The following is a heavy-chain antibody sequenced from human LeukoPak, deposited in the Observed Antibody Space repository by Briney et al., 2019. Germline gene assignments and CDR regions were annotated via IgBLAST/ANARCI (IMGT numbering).Heavy chain of an antibody. CDR2: ISYDGSNK. Sequence: PGRSLRLSCAASGFTFSSYAMNWVRQAPGKWLEWVAFISYDGSNKHYADSVKGRFTISRDNSKNTLYLQMNSLRPEDTAVYYCARARFGYNRGPFDYWGQGILVTVSS. V-gene: IGHV3-30-3*01. D-gene: IGHD5-24*01. CDR3: ARARFGYNRGPFDY. J-gene: IGHJ4*02. CDR1: GFTFSSYA.